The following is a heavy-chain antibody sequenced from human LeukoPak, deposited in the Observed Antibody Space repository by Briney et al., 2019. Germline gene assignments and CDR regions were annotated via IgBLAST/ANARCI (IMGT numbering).Heavy chain of an antibody. CDR1: GGSISSSNW. V-gene: IGHV4-4*02. Sequence: SGTLSLTCAVSGGSISSSNWWSWVRQPPGKGLEWIGEIYHSGSINYNPSLKSRVTISVDKSKNQFSLKLSSVTAADTAVYYCARGPDFSSSWTAADWYFDYWGQGTLVTVSS. J-gene: IGHJ4*02. D-gene: IGHD6-13*01. CDR3: ARGPDFSSSWTAADWYFDY. CDR2: IYHSGSI.